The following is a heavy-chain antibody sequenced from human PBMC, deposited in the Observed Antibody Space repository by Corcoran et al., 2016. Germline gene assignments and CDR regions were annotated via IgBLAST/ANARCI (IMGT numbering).Heavy chain of an antibody. D-gene: IGHD1-26*01. J-gene: IGHJ3*02. V-gene: IGHV4-4*07. CDR1: GGSISSYY. Sequence: QVQLQESGPGLVKPSETLSLTCTVSGGSISSYYWSWIRQPAGKGLEWIGRIYTSGSTNYNPSLKSRVTMSVDTSKNQFSLKLSSVTAADTAGYYCARVSSGSFNQGDAFDIWGQGTMVTVSS. CDR3: ARVSSGSFNQGDAFDI. CDR2: IYTSGST.